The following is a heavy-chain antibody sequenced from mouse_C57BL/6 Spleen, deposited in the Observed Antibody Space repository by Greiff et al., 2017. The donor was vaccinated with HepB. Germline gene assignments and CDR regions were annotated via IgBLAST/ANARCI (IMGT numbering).Heavy chain of an antibody. V-gene: IGHV5-6*01. Sequence: VQLKESGGDLVKPGGSLKLSCAASGFTFSSYGMSWVRQTPDKRLEWVATISSGGSYTYYPDSVKGRFTISRDNAKNTLYLQMSSLKSEDTAMYYCARGNDYDGAWFAYWGQGTLVTVSA. D-gene: IGHD2-4*01. CDR3: ARGNDYDGAWFAY. CDR1: GFTFSSYG. CDR2: ISSGGSYT. J-gene: IGHJ3*01.